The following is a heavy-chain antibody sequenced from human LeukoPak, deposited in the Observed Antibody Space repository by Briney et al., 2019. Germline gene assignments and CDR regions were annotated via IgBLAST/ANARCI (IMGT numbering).Heavy chain of an antibody. J-gene: IGHJ4*02. CDR1: GLTFSNAW. CDR3: TTDWGTGLITLFDY. D-gene: IGHD3-16*01. V-gene: IGHV3-15*01. CDR2: IKSKTDGGTT. Sequence: GRSLRLSCAASGLTFSNAWLSWVRHARGKGLEWVGRIKSKTDGGTTDYAARVKGSVTISRDDSKNTLYLQMNSLKAEYTAVYYCTTDWGTGLITLFDYWGQGTLVTVSS.